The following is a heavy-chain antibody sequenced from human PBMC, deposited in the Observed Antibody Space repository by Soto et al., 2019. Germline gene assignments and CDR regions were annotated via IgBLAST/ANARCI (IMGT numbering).Heavy chain of an antibody. CDR1: GFTFSSYG. CDR2: ISYDGSNK. D-gene: IGHD6-6*01. Sequence: PGGSLRLSCAASGFTFSSYGMHWVRQAPGKGLEWVAVISYDGSNKYYADSVKGRFTISRDNSKNTLYLQMNSLRAEDTAVYYCAKAGSSSSGYYYGMDGWGQGTTVTVSS. J-gene: IGHJ6*02. V-gene: IGHV3-30*18. CDR3: AKAGSSSSGYYYGMDG.